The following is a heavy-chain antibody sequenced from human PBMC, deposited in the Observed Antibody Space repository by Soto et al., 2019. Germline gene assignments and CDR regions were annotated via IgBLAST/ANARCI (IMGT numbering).Heavy chain of an antibody. CDR3: ARVVGSGTYYYYFEY. D-gene: IGHD3-10*01. CDR2: ISTHNDKT. J-gene: IGHJ4*02. Sequence: ASVKVSCKASGYIFTSNGFSWVRQAPGQGLEWMGWISTHNDKTNYAQKLQDRITMTTDTSTSTAYMELRSLRSDDTAMYYCARVVGSGTYYYYFEYWGQGTLVTVSS. V-gene: IGHV1-18*01. CDR1: GYIFTSNG.